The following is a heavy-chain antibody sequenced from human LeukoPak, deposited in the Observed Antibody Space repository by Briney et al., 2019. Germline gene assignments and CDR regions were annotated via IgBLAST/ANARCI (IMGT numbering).Heavy chain of an antibody. CDR3: ATVFDIGTDLKYYFDY. Sequence: ASVKVSCKVSGYTLTELSMHWVRQAPGKGLEWMGGFDPEDGETIYAQKFQGRVTMTEDTSTDTAYMELSSLRSEDTAVYYCATVFDIGTDLKYYFDYWGQGTLVTVSS. D-gene: IGHD3-9*01. CDR1: GYTLTELS. V-gene: IGHV1-24*01. CDR2: FDPEDGET. J-gene: IGHJ4*02.